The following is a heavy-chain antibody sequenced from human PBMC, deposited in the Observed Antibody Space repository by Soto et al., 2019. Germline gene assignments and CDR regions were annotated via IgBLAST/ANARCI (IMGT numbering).Heavy chain of an antibody. CDR1: GFTFSNYY. V-gene: IGHV3-11*06. CDR3: ARDHNRGXCSSSSCYSYHYYGMDV. CDR2: ISSTSSYT. J-gene: IGHJ6*02. Sequence: PGGSLRLSCAASGFTFSNYYISWIRQAPGKGLEWVSYISSTSSYTNYADSVKGRFTISRDNAKNSLYLQMNSLRAEDTAVYYCARDHNRGXCSSSSCYSYHYYGMDVWGRGTTVTVSS. D-gene: IGHD2-2*01.